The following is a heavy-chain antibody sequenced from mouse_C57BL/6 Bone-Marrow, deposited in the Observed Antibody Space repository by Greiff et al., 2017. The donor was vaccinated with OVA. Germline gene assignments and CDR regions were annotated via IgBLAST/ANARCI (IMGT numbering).Heavy chain of an antibody. CDR3: VIDGYSYYFDY. CDR1: GFSFNTYA. Sequence: EAGGGLVQPKGSLKLSCAASGFSFNTYAMNWVRQAPGKGLEWVARIRSKSNNYATYYADSVKDRFTISRDDSESMLYLQMNNLKTEDTAMYYCVIDGYSYYFDYWGQGTTLTVSS. CDR2: IRSKSNNYAT. J-gene: IGHJ2*01. D-gene: IGHD2-3*01. V-gene: IGHV10-1*01.